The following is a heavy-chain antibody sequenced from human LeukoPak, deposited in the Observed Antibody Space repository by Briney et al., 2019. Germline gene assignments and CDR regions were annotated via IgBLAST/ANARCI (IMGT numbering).Heavy chain of an antibody. V-gene: IGHV1-18*01. CDR1: GYTFTSYG. J-gene: IGHJ4*02. D-gene: IGHD3-10*01. CDR3: ARDRDTMVRGVPDY. Sequence: ASVKVSCKASGYTFTSYGISWVQQAPGQGLEWMGWISAYNGNTNYAQKLQGRVTMTTDTSTSTAYMELRSLRSDDTAVYYCARDRDTMVRGVPDYWGQGTLVTVSS. CDR2: ISAYNGNT.